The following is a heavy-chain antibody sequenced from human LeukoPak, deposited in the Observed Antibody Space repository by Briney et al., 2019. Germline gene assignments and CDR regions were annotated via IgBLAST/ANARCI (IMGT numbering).Heavy chain of an antibody. J-gene: IGHJ6*02. V-gene: IGHV1-69*01. D-gene: IGHD3-10*01. CDR3: ASGGGIYGSGSYYGFEGMDV. CDR1: GGTFSSYA. CDR2: IIPIFGTA. Sequence: SVKVSCTASGGTFSSYAISWVRQAPGQGLEWMGGIIPIFGTANYAQKFQGRVTITADESTSTAYMELSSLRSEDTAVYYCASGGGIYGSGSYYGFEGMDVWGQGTTVTVSS.